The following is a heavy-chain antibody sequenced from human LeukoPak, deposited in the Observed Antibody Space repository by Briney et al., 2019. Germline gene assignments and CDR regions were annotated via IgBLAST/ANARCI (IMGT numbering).Heavy chain of an antibody. Sequence: GGSLRLSCAASGFTFSGSAMHWVRQASGKGLEWVGRIRSKANSYATAYAASVKGRFTISRDDSKNTAYLQMNSLITEDTAVYYCTSIAVAGAGDYYYYMDVWGKGTTVTISS. J-gene: IGHJ6*03. CDR2: IRSKANSYAT. CDR3: TSIAVAGAGDYYYYMDV. V-gene: IGHV3-73*01. D-gene: IGHD6-19*01. CDR1: GFTFSGSA.